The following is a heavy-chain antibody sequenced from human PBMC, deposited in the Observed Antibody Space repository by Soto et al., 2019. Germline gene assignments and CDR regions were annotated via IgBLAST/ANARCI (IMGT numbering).Heavy chain of an antibody. Sequence: SETLSLTCTVSGGSISSYYWSWIRQPPGKGLEWIGYIYYSGSTNYNPSLKSRVTISVDTSKNQFSLKLSSVTAADTAVYYCARLHRYYYYYYYGMDVWGQGTTVTVSS. CDR2: IYYSGST. V-gene: IGHV4-59*08. CDR1: GGSISSYY. D-gene: IGHD3-10*01. J-gene: IGHJ6*02. CDR3: ARLHRYYYYYYYGMDV.